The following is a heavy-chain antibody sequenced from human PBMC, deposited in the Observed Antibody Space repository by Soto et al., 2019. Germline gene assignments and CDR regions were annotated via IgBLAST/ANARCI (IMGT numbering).Heavy chain of an antibody. J-gene: IGHJ6*03. CDR1: GYTFINYY. CDR2: INPNGGST. V-gene: IGHV1-46*03. CDR3: VRATAARQKDYSYHYYLHI. D-gene: IGHD6-6*01. Sequence: ASVKVSCKASGYTFINYYIHWVRQAPGQGLEWMGVINPNGGSTVYAQKFQGRVTLTRDTSTSTVYVELSSLRSDDTAVYFCVRATAARQKDYSYHYYLHIWGKGTTVTVSS.